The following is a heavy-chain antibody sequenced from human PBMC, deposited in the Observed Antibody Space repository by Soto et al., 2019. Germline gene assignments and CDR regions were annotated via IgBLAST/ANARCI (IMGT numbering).Heavy chain of an antibody. Sequence: QVQLVQSGAEVKKPGSSVKVSCKASGGTFSSYAINWVRQAPGQGLEWMGGIIPIFGTANYAQKFQGRVPITADESTRTAYVGLGSLRSEDTAVYYCARGSGGRSSYYYGMDVWGQGTTVTVSS. CDR1: GGTFSSYA. J-gene: IGHJ6*02. CDR3: ARGSGGRSSYYYGMDV. D-gene: IGHD2-15*01. CDR2: IIPIFGTA. V-gene: IGHV1-69*12.